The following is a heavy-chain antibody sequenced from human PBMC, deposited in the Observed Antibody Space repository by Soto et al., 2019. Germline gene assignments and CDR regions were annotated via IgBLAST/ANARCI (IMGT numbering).Heavy chain of an antibody. CDR3: ARHAKGYYASGSYDYWFDP. D-gene: IGHD3-10*01. V-gene: IGHV4-39*01. Sequence: QLQLQASGPGLVKPSETLSLTCTVSGGSISSSSYYWGWIRQPPGKGLGYIGSNHYSASTYYSPSFKSMVSLSVDTSTNPFSLGVSSVTAADTAIYYCARHAKGYYASGSYDYWFDPWGQGTLVTVSS. J-gene: IGHJ5*02. CDR2: NHYSAST. CDR1: GGSISSSSYY.